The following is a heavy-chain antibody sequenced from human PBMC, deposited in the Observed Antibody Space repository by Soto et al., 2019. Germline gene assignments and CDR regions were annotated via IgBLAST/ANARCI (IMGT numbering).Heavy chain of an antibody. D-gene: IGHD3-16*01. Sequence: GGSLRLSCTASGFTFTTFAMSWVRQAPGKGLEWVSGIGGGDPDRYYAYSVKGRFTISRDNSRNTVFMQMNSLRAEDTAIYYCAKDRMDHNSVWDPFDIWGQGTMVTVSS. CDR1: GFTFTTFA. V-gene: IGHV3-23*01. J-gene: IGHJ3*02. CDR3: AKDRMDHNSVWDPFDI. CDR2: IGGGDPDR.